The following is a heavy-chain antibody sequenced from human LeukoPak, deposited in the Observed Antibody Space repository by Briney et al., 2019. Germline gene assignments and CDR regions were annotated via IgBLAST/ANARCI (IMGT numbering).Heavy chain of an antibody. CDR2: ISTSSIYI. J-gene: IGHJ4*02. CDR3: AREQSYGSGSYYVCYFDY. CDR1: GFTFSSYT. Sequence: GGSLRLSCAASGFTFSSYTMNWVRQAPGKGLEWVSSISTSSIYIYYAESVKGRFTISRDNAKNSLYLQMNSLRAEDTAVYYCAREQSYGSGSYYVCYFDYWGQGTLVTVSS. D-gene: IGHD3-10*01. V-gene: IGHV3-21*01.